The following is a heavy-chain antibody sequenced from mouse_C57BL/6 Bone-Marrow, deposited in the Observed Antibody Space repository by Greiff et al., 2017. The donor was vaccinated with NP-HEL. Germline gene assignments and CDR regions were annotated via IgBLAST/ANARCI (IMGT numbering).Heavy chain of an antibody. Sequence: QVQLKQSGAELARPGASVKLSCKASGYTFTSYGISWVKQRTGQGLEWIGEIYPRSGNTYYNEKFKGKATLTADKSSSTAYMELRSLTSEDSAVYFCARGWDYDGAWFAYWGQGTLVTVSA. D-gene: IGHD2-4*01. V-gene: IGHV1-81*01. CDR3: ARGWDYDGAWFAY. CDR1: GYTFTSYG. J-gene: IGHJ3*01. CDR2: IYPRSGNT.